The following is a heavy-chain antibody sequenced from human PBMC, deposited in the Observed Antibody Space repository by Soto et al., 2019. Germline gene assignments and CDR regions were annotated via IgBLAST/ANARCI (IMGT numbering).Heavy chain of an antibody. CDR3: ARGSPYDSSGPIDY. CDR1: GXTVSSNY. V-gene: IGHV3-53*01. J-gene: IGHJ4*02. Sequence: LRLSFAASGXTVSSNYMSWVRQAPGKGLEWVSVIYSGGSTYYADSVKGRFTISRDNSKNTLYLQMNSLRAEDTAVYYCARGSPYDSSGPIDYWGQGTLVTVSS. D-gene: IGHD3-22*01. CDR2: IYSGGST.